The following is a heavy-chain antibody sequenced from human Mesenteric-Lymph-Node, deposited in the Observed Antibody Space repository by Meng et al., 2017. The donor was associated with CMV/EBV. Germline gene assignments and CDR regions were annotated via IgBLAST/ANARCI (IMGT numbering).Heavy chain of an antibody. CDR1: GYTLTELF. CDR2: FDPEDGET. CDR3: ATVGSTFPGFPSDY. V-gene: IGHV1-24*01. Sequence: KFSGYTLTELFLHWVRQAPGKGLEWMGRFDPEDGETIYAQKFQGRVTMTEDTSTDTAYMELSSLRSEDTAVYYCATVGSTFPGFPSDYWGQGTLVTVSS. J-gene: IGHJ4*02. D-gene: IGHD2-15*01.